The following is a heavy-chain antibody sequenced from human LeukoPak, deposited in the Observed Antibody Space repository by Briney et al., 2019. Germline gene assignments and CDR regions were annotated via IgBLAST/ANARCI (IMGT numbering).Heavy chain of an antibody. J-gene: IGHJ4*02. CDR1: GGAIRSHY. V-gene: IGHV4-4*07. CDR2: IYSSGYT. D-gene: IGHD1/OR15-1a*01. Sequence: TSETLSLTCTVSGGAIRSHYWNWIRQLAGKGLEWIGRIYSSGYTNDNPFLKSRITMSVDMSKNQFSLRLNSVTAADTAVYYCARGEHSVDSWGQGMLVTVSS. CDR3: ARGEHSVDS.